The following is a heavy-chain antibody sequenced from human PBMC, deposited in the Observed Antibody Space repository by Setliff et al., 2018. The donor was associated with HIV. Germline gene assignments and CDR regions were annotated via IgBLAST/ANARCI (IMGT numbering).Heavy chain of an antibody. Sequence: SETLSLTCTVSGGSISSSSYYWGWIRQPPGKGLEWIGSIYYSGSTYYNPSLKSRVTISVDTSKNQFSLKLSSVTAADTAVYYCARDLMAPDRYFDYWGQGTLVTV. CDR2: IYYSGST. V-gene: IGHV4-39*07. CDR1: GGSISSSSYY. D-gene: IGHD2-8*01. CDR3: ARDLMAPDRYFDY. J-gene: IGHJ4*02.